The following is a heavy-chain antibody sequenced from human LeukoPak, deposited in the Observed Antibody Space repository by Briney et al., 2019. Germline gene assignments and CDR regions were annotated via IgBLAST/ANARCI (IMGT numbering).Heavy chain of an antibody. CDR1: GFTFSSYS. V-gene: IGHV3-48*01. CDR2: ISSGSRTI. CDR3: ARESISGHRDFDF. D-gene: IGHD2-21*01. Sequence: QLGASLQISCAASGFTFSSYSMNWGRQAPGKGLEWISYISSGSRTIFYGDSVKGLFTVSRDNAKNSLYLQMRSLRAEDTAVYYCARESISGHRDFDFWGQGTLVTVSS. J-gene: IGHJ4*02.